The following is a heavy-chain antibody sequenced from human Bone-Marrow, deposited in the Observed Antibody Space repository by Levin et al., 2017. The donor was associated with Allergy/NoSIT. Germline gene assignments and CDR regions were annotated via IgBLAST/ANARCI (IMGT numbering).Heavy chain of an antibody. CDR1: GLIVSTNY. D-gene: IGHD5-24*01. CDR2: IYSGNNT. CDR3: AREDVEGMDV. V-gene: IGHV3-53*01. Sequence: SGGSLRLSCAASGLIVSTNYMTWVRQAPGKGLECVSVIYSGNNTYYADSVKGRFTISTDNSKNTLYLQMNSLRPEDTAVYYCAREDVEGMDVWGQGTTVSVSS. J-gene: IGHJ6*02.